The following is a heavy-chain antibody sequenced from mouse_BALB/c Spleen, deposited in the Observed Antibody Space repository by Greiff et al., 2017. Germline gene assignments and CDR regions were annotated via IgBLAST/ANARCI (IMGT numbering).Heavy chain of an antibody. CDR2: IYPGDGDT. CDR3: ARSTITTGFDY. CDR1: GYTFTSYW. D-gene: IGHD2-4*01. V-gene: IGHV1-87*01. J-gene: IGHJ2*01. Sequence: QVQLQQSGAELARPGASVKLSCKASGYTFTSYWMQWVKQRPGQGLEWIGAIYPGDGDTRYTQKFKGKATLTADKSSSTAYMQLSSLASEDSAVYYCARSTITTGFDYWGQGTTLTVSS.